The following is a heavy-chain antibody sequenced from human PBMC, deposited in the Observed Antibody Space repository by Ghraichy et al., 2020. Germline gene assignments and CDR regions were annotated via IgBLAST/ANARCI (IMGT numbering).Heavy chain of an antibody. Sequence: SETLSLTCTVSGDSVSNSQYYWGWIRQPPGRGLEWVGSIFYSGVTYYNSSLKSRVIISIDTSKNQFSLKLNSVSAADTAVYHCATLNPGTCWYRSPAWGQGILVTVSS. V-gene: IGHV4-39*01. J-gene: IGHJ5*02. CDR3: ATLNPGTCWYRSPA. CDR1: GDSVSNSQYY. D-gene: IGHD6-13*01. CDR2: IFYSGVT.